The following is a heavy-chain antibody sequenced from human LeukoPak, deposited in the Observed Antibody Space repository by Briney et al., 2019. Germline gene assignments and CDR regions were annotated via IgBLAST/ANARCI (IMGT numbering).Heavy chain of an antibody. V-gene: IGHV3-53*01. CDR2: IYSGGST. CDR1: GFTVSSNY. J-gene: IGHJ3*02. D-gene: IGHD3-22*01. Sequence: PGGSLRLSCAASGFTVSSNYMSWVRQAPGKELGSVSVIYSGGSTYYADSVKGRFTISRDNSKNTLYLQMNSLRAEDTAVYYCATRTGPSPYYYDSSGYGSPGAFDIWGQGTMVTVSS. CDR3: ATRTGPSPYYYDSSGYGSPGAFDI.